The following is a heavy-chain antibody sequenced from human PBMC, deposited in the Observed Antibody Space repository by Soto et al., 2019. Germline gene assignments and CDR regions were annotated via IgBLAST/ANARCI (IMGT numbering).Heavy chain of an antibody. CDR2: IIPIFGTA. Sequence: SVKVSCKASGGTFSSYAISWVRQAPGQGLEWMGGIIPIFGTANYAQKFQGRVTITADESTSTAYMELSSLRSEDTAVYYCASPSARFNVPLDYGDYYFDYWGQGTLVTVSS. D-gene: IGHD4-17*01. V-gene: IGHV1-69*13. CDR1: GGTFSSYA. J-gene: IGHJ4*02. CDR3: ASPSARFNVPLDYGDYYFDY.